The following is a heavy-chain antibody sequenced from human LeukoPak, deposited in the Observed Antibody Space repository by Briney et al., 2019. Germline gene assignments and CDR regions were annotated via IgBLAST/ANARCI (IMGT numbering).Heavy chain of an antibody. Sequence: GGSLRLSCVASGFTFSNYWMSWVRQAPGKGLEWVANIKEDGSEKDYVGSVKGRFTISRDNAKNSLYLQMNSLRAEDTAVYYCAELGITMIGGVWGKGTTVTISS. D-gene: IGHD3-10*02. CDR3: AELGITMIGGV. V-gene: IGHV3-7*01. J-gene: IGHJ6*04. CDR1: GFTFSNYW. CDR2: IKEDGSEK.